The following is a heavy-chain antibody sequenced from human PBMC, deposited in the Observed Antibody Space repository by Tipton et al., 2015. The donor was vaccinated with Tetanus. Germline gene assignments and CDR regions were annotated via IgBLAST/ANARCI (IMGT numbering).Heavy chain of an antibody. CDR1: GGSISDKKYY. V-gene: IGHV4-39*01. Sequence: TLSLTCTVSGGSISDKKYYWGWIRQPPGRGLEWIASIYFEGSTYYSPSLKSRVTIAVDRSQNVFSLNLTSVTAADTAVYYCARHLYGYWSDPWGQGALVTVSS. D-gene: IGHD3-10*01. CDR2: IYFEGST. J-gene: IGHJ5*02. CDR3: ARHLYGYWSDP.